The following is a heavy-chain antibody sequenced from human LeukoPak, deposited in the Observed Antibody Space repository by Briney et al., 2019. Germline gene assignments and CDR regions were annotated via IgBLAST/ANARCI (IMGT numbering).Heavy chain of an antibody. V-gene: IGHV3-21*04. J-gene: IGHJ4*02. CDR3: VGDPLFDY. CDR1: GFTFSSYS. Sequence: PGGSLRLSCAASGFTFSSYSMNWVRQAPGKGLEWVSSISSSSSYIYYADSVKGRFTISRDNSKNTLYLEMNSLRAEDTAVYYCVGDPLFDYWGQGTLVTVSS. CDR2: ISSSSSYI.